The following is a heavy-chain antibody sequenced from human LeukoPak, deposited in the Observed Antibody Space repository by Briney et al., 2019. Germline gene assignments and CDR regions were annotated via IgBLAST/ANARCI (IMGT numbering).Heavy chain of an antibody. D-gene: IGHD3-3*01. V-gene: IGHV4-59*01. CDR2: IYYSGST. J-gene: IGHJ3*02. CDR3: ARERDSFTPYAFDI. Sequence: SETLSLTCTVSGGSISSYYWSWIRQPPGKGLEWIGHIYYSGSTNYNPSLKSRVTISVDTSKNQFSLKLSSVTAADTAVYYCARERDSFTPYAFDIWGQGTMVTVSS. CDR1: GGSISSYY.